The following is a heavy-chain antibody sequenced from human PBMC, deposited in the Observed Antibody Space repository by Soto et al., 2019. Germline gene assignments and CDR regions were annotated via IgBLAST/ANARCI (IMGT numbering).Heavy chain of an antibody. CDR1: GYSFTTYG. CDR2: ISGYNGNT. Sequence: QVQLVQSRGEVKKPGASVKVSCKTSGYSFTTYGISWVRQAPGQGLEWMGWISGYNGNTNYAQKLKGRLTMTTDTSSSPAYMELRSLTSDDTAVYYCAREVPAPYYYYGMDVCGQGSTVTVSS. V-gene: IGHV1-18*01. J-gene: IGHJ6*02. CDR3: AREVPAPYYYYGMDV.